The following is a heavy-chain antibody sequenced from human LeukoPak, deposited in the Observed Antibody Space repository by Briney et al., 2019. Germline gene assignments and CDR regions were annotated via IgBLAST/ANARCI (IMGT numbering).Heavy chain of an antibody. CDR2: IYYSGST. CDR1: GGSISSYS. V-gene: IGHV4-59*08. J-gene: IGHJ4*02. Sequence: PSETLSLICTVSGGSISSYSWSWIRQPPGKGLEWIGYIYYSGSTNYNPSLKSRVTISLDTSKNQFSLKLTSVTAADTAVYYCAREGTATSFDYWGQGTLVTASS. CDR3: AREGTATSFDY.